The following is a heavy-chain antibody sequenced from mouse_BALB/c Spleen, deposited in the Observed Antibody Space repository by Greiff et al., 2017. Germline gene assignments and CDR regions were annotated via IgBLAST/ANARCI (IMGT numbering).Heavy chain of an antibody. CDR2: ISSGGSYT. CDR3: KRGSLYGNYGAMDD. V-gene: IGHV5-6-4*01. D-gene: IGHD2-10*02. Sequence: EVKLVESGGGLVKPGGSLKLSCAASGFTFSSYTMSWVRQTPEKRLEWVATISSGGSYTYYPDSVKGRFTISRDNAKNTLYLQMSSLKSEDTAMYDCKRGSLYGNYGAMDDWGQGTSVTVSS. J-gene: IGHJ4*01. CDR1: GFTFSSYT.